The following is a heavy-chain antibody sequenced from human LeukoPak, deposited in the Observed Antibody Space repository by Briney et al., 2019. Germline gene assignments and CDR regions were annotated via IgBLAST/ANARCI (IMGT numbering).Heavy chain of an antibody. CDR1: GGSISSSSYY. CDR2: IYYSGST. CDR3: ARVRQQLDY. V-gene: IGHV4-39*01. J-gene: IGHJ4*02. D-gene: IGHD6-13*01. Sequence: SETLSLTRTVSGGSISSSSYYWGWIRQPPGKGLEWIGSIYYSGSTYYNPSLKSRVTISVDTSKNQFSLKLSSVTAADTAVYYCARVRQQLDYWGQGTLVTVSS.